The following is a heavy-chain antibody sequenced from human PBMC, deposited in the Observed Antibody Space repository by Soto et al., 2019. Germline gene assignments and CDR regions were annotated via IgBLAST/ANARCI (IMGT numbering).Heavy chain of an antibody. CDR1: GFTFSSYA. CDR2: ISGGDGSP. Sequence: GGSLRLSCVASGFTFSSYAMTWVRQSPGKGLGWVSAISGGDGSPSYADSVKGRFTISRDNSKNTLYLHMNSLRADDTAAYYCAKWHTYNYDSLAFSGFDCWGQGTQVTV. V-gene: IGHV3-23*01. CDR3: AKWHTYNYDSLAFSGFDC. D-gene: IGHD3-16*01. J-gene: IGHJ4*02.